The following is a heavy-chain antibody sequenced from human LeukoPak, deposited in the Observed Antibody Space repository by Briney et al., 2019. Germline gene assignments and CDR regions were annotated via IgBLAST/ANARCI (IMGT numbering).Heavy chain of an antibody. Sequence: ASAKVSCKASGYTFTSYYLHWVRQAPGQGPEWMGIIDPSGGSTSYAQKFQGRVTMTRDTSTSTVYMELNSLRSEDTAVYYCARVVYDYVWGSYFYAFDIWGQGTMVTVSS. V-gene: IGHV1-46*03. CDR2: IDPSGGST. D-gene: IGHD3-16*01. CDR1: GYTFTSYY. J-gene: IGHJ3*02. CDR3: ARVVYDYVWGSYFYAFDI.